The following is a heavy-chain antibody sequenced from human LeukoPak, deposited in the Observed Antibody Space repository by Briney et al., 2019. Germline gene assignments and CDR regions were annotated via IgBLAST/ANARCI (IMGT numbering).Heavy chain of an antibody. V-gene: IGHV4-59*08. Sequence: SETLSLTCTVSGGSISGYYWSWIRQPPGKGLEWIGDIYYSGSTNSNPSLKSRVTISVDTSRNQLSLKLSSVTAADTALYYCARVAYSSGSYYFDYWGQGTLVTVSS. J-gene: IGHJ4*02. CDR1: GGSISGYY. D-gene: IGHD6-19*01. CDR3: ARVAYSSGSYYFDY. CDR2: IYYSGST.